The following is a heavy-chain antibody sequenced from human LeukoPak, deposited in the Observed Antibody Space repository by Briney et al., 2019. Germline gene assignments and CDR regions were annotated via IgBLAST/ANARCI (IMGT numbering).Heavy chain of an antibody. Sequence: QPGRSLRLSCAASGFTFSSYAMHWVRQAPGKGLEWVAVISYDGNNKYYAGSVKGRFTISRDNSKNTLYLQMNSLRAEDTAVYYCARSYCSGGSCYDSSGVWDYFDYWGQGTLVTVSS. CDR2: ISYDGNNK. D-gene: IGHD2-15*01. J-gene: IGHJ4*02. CDR1: GFTFSSYA. V-gene: IGHV3-30-3*01. CDR3: ARSYCSGGSCYDSSGVWDYFDY.